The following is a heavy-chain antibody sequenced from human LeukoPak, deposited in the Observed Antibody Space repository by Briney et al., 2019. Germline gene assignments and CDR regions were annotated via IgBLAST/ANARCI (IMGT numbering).Heavy chain of an antibody. D-gene: IGHD4-11*01. CDR3: AKDAQRGFDYSSSLDK. J-gene: IGHJ4*02. V-gene: IGHV3-33*06. CDR1: GFTFSHYG. Sequence: PGRSLRLSCATSGFTFSHYGMHWVRQAPGKGLEWVAVIWADGTNSFYGDPVKGRFTISRDNFQRTVYLQMNSLRAEDTAVYYCAKDAQRGFDYSSSLDKWGQGTLVIVSS. CDR2: IWADGTNS.